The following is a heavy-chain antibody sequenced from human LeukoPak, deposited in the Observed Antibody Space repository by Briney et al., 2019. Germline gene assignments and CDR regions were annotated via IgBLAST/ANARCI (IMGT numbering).Heavy chain of an antibody. D-gene: IGHD1-20*01. Sequence: GSLRLSCAASGFTFSSYAMHWVRQAPGKGLEWIGEINHSGSTNYNPSLKSRVTISVDTSKNQFSLKLSSVTAADTAVYYCARGRSNPITGTQNWYFDLWGRGTLVTVSS. V-gene: IGHV4-34*01. J-gene: IGHJ2*01. CDR3: ARGRSNPITGTQNWYFDL. CDR1: GFTFSSYA. CDR2: INHSGST.